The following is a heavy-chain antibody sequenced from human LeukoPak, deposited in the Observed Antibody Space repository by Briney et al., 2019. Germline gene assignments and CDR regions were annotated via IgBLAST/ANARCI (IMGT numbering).Heavy chain of an antibody. V-gene: IGHV3-30*01. CDR2: ISYDGSNK. CDR3: ARDWGIAARLKYYIDY. J-gene: IGHJ4*02. D-gene: IGHD6-6*01. Sequence: PGGSLRLSCAASGFTFSSYAMHWVRQAPGKGLEWVAVISYDGSNKYYADSVKGRFTISRDNSKNTLYLQMNSLRAEDTAVYYGARDWGIAARLKYYIDYWGQGTLVTVSS. CDR1: GFTFSSYA.